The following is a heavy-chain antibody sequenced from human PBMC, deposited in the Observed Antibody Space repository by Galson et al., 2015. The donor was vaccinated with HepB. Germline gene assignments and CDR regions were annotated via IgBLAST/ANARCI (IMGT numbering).Heavy chain of an antibody. CDR1: GFTFSSYS. D-gene: IGHD3-3*01. J-gene: IGHJ6*03. CDR3: ARESVGVVIIEVPYYYYYMDV. CDR2: ISSSSSTI. V-gene: IGHV3-48*02. Sequence: SLRLSCAASGFTFSSYSMNWVRQAPGKGLEWVSYISSSSSTIYYADSVKGRFTISRDNAKNSLYLQMNSLRDEDTAAYYCARESVGVVIIEVPYYYYYMDVWGKGTTVTVSS.